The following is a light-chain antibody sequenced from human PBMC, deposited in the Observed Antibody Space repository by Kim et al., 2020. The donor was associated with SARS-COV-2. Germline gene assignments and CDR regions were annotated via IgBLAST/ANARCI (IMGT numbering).Light chain of an antibody. J-gene: IGKJ4*01. Sequence: LAPGERATRPCRASQSVRSYLAWYQQKPGQAPRLLIYDASNRATGIPARFSGSGSGTDFTLTISSLEPEDFAVYYCQQRSNWPGTFGGGTKVEIK. CDR3: QQRSNWPGT. CDR2: DAS. CDR1: QSVRSY. V-gene: IGKV3-11*01.